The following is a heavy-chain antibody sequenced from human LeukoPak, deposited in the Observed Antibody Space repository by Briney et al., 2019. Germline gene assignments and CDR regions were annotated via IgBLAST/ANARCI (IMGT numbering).Heavy chain of an antibody. CDR3: ARRSGTYYDFDY. CDR2: ITTDKGNT. D-gene: IGHD1-26*01. J-gene: IGHJ4*02. V-gene: IGHV1-18*01. CDR1: VYTFSSYA. Sequence: ASVKVSCKASVYTFSSYAITWVRQAPGQGREWMGWITTDKGNTNYAQKFQGRVTLTTDTSTSTAYMELRSLRPDDTAVYYCARRSGTYYDFDYWGQGTLVTVSS.